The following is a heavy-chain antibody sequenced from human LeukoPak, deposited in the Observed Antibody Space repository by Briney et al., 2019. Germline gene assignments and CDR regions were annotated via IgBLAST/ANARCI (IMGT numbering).Heavy chain of an antibody. CDR1: GFTFSSYA. CDR3: ARGSASGYFLYFDY. V-gene: IGHV3-23*01. J-gene: IGHJ4*02. CDR2: ISGSGGST. D-gene: IGHD3-22*01. Sequence: PGGSLRLSCAASGFTFSSYAMSWVRQAPGKGLEWVSAISGSGGSTYYADSVKGRFTISRDNSKNTLYLQMNSLRAGDTAVYYCARGSASGYFLYFDYWGQGTLVTVSS.